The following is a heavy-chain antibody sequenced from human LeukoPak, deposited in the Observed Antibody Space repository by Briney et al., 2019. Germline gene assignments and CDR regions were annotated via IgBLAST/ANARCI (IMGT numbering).Heavy chain of an antibody. V-gene: IGHV3-21*01. Sequence: GGSLRLSCAVSGFTFRDAWMSWVRQAPGKGLEWVSSISSGGTYKYYADSVKGRFTISRDNAQNSLYLQMNSLRAEDSSVYYCARPTTVTTISADAFDIWGQGTMVTVSS. D-gene: IGHD4-17*01. CDR2: ISSGGTYK. J-gene: IGHJ3*02. CDR3: ARPTTVTTISADAFDI. CDR1: GFTFRDAW.